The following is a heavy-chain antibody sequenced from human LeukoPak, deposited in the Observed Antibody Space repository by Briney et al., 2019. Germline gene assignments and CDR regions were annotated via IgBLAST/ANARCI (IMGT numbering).Heavy chain of an antibody. Sequence: SETLSLTCAVSGYSLGKNYYWGWIRQSPGKGLEWIGRIYGRASTSYNPSLMNRVTMSVDTSKNHFSLQLTSVTAADTAVYYCARYDSRGSASTKFDYWGPGIQVTVST. CDR1: GYSLGKNYY. CDR2: IYGRAST. V-gene: IGHV4-38-2*01. D-gene: IGHD3-3*01. CDR3: ARYDSRGSASTKFDY. J-gene: IGHJ4*02.